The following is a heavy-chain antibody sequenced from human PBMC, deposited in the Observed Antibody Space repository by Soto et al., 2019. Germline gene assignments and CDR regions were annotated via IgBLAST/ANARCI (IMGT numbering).Heavy chain of an antibody. Sequence: QVQLVESGGGLVKPGGSLRLSCAASGFTFSDYYMSWIRQAPGKGLEWVSYISSTYNTMYYADSVKGRFTISRDNAKNSLYLQMNSLRAEDPAVYYCARDTGWNDLRDWGQGTLVTVSS. CDR3: ARDTGWNDLRD. CDR1: GFTFSDYY. V-gene: IGHV3-11*01. CDR2: ISSTYNTM. D-gene: IGHD1-1*01. J-gene: IGHJ4*02.